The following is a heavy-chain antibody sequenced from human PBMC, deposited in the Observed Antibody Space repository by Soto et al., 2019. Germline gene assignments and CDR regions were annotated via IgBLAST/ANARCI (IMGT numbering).Heavy chain of an antibody. Sequence: SETLSLTGAVYGGSFSVYYWSWIRQPPGKGLEWIGEINHSGSTNYNPSLKSRVTRSVDTSKNQFSLTRSPVPAGDTPGYYCAGCNCDFWSGYRPYSCARWFDPWGQGTLVTVSS. CDR3: AGCNCDFWSGYRPYSCARWFDP. D-gene: IGHD3-3*01. CDR2: INHSGST. V-gene: IGHV4-34*01. CDR1: GGSFSVYY. J-gene: IGHJ5*02.